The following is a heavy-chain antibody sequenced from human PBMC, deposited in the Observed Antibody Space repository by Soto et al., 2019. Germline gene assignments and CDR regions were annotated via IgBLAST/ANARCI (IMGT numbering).Heavy chain of an antibody. CDR1: GFTFNNYG. Sequence: QVQLVESGGGVVQPGRSLRLYCAASGFTFNNYGMHWSRQAPGKGLEWVAGISYDGSNKYYADSVKGRFTISRDNSRNTLYLQMDSLRAEDTAVYYCAGRWYFFDYCGQGTLVTVSS. J-gene: IGHJ4*02. D-gene: IGHD6-13*01. CDR3: AGRWYFFDY. V-gene: IGHV3-30*03. CDR2: ISYDGSNK.